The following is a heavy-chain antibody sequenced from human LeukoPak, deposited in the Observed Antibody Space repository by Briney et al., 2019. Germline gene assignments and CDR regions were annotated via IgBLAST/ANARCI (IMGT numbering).Heavy chain of an antibody. CDR3: ARDTDYSFDY. J-gene: IGHJ4*02. CDR2: ISNSAI. D-gene: IGHD4-11*01. CDR1: GFTFSSYS. V-gene: IGHV3-48*02. Sequence: GGSLRLSYAASGFTFSSYSMNWVRQAPGKGLEWVSYISNSAIYYADSLEGRFTISRDNAKNSLYLQMNSLRDEDTAVYYCARDTDYSFDYWGQGTLVTVSS.